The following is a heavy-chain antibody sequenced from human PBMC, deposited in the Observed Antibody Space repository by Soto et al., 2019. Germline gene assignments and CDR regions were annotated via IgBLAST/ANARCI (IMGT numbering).Heavy chain of an antibody. J-gene: IGHJ3*02. CDR3: VRDSGWAFDI. V-gene: IGHV3-48*02. CDR2: LSSSKTYI. D-gene: IGHD6-19*01. CDR1: GFTFSSYA. Sequence: GGSLRLSCAACGFTFSSYAMSWVRQAPGKGMEWISYLSSSKTYIWYADSVKGRFTISRDNAKNSLSLQMNSLRDEDTAVYYCVRDSGWAFDIWGLGTMVTVSS.